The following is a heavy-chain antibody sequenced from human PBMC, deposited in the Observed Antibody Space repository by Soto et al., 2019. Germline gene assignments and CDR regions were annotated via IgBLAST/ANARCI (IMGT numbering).Heavy chain of an antibody. CDR3: ARDGGSFGNWFDP. CDR1: GGTFSSYA. CDR2: IIPIFGTA. Sequence: ASVKVSCKASGGTFSSYAISWVRQAPGQGLEWMGGIIPIFGTANYAQKFQGRVTITADESTSTAYMELSSLRSEDTAVYYCARDGGSFGNWFDPWGQGTLVTVSS. J-gene: IGHJ5*02. V-gene: IGHV1-69*13. D-gene: IGHD3-16*01.